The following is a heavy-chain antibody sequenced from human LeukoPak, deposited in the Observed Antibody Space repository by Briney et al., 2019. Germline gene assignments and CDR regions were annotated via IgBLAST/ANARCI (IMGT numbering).Heavy chain of an antibody. CDR2: IYYSGCT. CDR3: ASAIAEDFYYYYMDV. Sequence: SETLSLTCTVSGGSISSSYWTWIRQPPGKGLEWIGYIYYSGCTNYNPSLKSRFTISVDTSKNQFSLNLSSVTAADTAVYYCASAIAEDFYYYYMDVWGKGTTVTVSS. V-gene: IGHV4-59*01. D-gene: IGHD1-14*01. CDR1: GGSISSSY. J-gene: IGHJ6*03.